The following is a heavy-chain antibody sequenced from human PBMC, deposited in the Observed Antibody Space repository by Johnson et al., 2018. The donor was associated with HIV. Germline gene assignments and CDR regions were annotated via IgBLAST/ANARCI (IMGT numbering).Heavy chain of an antibody. CDR3: AREGPVPGGDAFDI. V-gene: IGHV3-7*01. Sequence: MLLVESGGGLVKPGGSLRLSCAASGFTFSSYWMSWVRQAPGKGLEWVANIKQDGSEKYYVDSVKGRFTISRYNAKNSLYLQMNSLRAGDTAVYYCAREGPVPGGDAFDIWGQGTMVTVSS. CDR1: GFTFSSYW. D-gene: IGHD3-16*01. J-gene: IGHJ3*02. CDR2: IKQDGSEK.